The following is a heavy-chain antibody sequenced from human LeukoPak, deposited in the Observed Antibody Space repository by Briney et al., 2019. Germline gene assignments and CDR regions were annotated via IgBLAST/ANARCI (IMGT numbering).Heavy chain of an antibody. CDR2: ITSDGSST. CDR1: GFTFSSYW. V-gene: IGHV3-74*01. J-gene: IGHJ5*02. CDR3: ARSPTTGNNWFDP. D-gene: IGHD1-1*01. Sequence: GGSLRLSCAASGFTFSSYWMHWVRQAPGKGLVWVSRITSDGSSTLYADSVKGRFTISRHNTKNTLYLQMNSLTAEDTAVYYCARSPTTGNNWFDPWGQGTLVTVSS.